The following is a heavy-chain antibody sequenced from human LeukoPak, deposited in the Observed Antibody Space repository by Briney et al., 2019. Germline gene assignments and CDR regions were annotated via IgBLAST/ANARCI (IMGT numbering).Heavy chain of an antibody. CDR3: ARRRRSYFDY. V-gene: IGHV4-30-2*03. CDR2: IYYSGST. J-gene: IGHJ4*02. Sequence: LRLSCAVSGFTFGNSAMSWVRQAPGKGLEWIGSIYYSGSTYYNPSLKSRVTISVDTSKNQFSLKLSSVTAADTAVYYCARRRRSYFDYWGQGTLVTVSS. CDR1: GFTFGNSA.